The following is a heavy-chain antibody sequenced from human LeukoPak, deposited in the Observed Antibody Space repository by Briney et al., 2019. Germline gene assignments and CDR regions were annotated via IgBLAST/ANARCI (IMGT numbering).Heavy chain of an antibody. V-gene: IGHV3-74*01. CDR3: TKDIRSLHKDY. CDR1: GFLLCSCS. CDR2: INTGGSST. D-gene: IGHD2-15*01. Sequence: GGSLRLSCAFCGFLLCSCSKHGVRQAPGKGLVWVSRINTGGSSTNYADSVKGRFTISRDNAKNTVHLQMNSLRAEDTAVYYCTKDIRSLHKDYWDQGILVTVSS. J-gene: IGHJ4*02.